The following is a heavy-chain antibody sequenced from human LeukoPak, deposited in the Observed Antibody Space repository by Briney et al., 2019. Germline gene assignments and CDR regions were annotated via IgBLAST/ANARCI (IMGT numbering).Heavy chain of an antibody. CDR3: ASASYRDFAI. CDR2: TFYRSKWYS. J-gene: IGHJ3*02. D-gene: IGHD2-2*01. V-gene: IGHV6-1*01. Sequence: SQTLSLTCAISGDSVSSNSAAWNWIRQSPSSGLEWLGRTFYRSKWYSDYAVSVQSRIIINPDTSKNHSSLQLNSVTPEDTAVYYCASASYRDFAIWGQGTMVTVSS. CDR1: GDSVSSNSAA.